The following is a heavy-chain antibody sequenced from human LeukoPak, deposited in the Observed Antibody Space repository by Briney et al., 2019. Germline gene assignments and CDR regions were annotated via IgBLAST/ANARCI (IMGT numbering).Heavy chain of an antibody. V-gene: IGHV4-39*02. J-gene: IGHJ6*03. CDR2: IYYGGST. Sequence: SETLSLTCTVSGGSISRSSYYWGWIRQPPGKGLEWIGSIYYGGSTYYNPSLKSRVTISVDTSKNQFSLKLSSVTAADTAVYYCARDFADTITVTGDVYYMDVWGKGTTVTVSS. CDR3: ARDFADTITVTGDVYYMDV. D-gene: IGHD5-24*01. CDR1: GGSISRSSYY.